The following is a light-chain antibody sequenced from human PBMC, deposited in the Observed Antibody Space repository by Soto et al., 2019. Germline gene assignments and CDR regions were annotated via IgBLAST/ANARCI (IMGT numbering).Light chain of an antibody. CDR3: MQGSYLPPWT. CDR1: QSLVSSDGDTY. J-gene: IGKJ1*01. V-gene: IGKV2-30*01. Sequence: DIVMTQSPLSLPVTLGQPASISCRSSQSLVSSDGDTYLNWFQQRPGQSPRRLISKVSNRDAGVPDRFSGSGSGTDFTLMISRVEAEDVGVYYCMQGSYLPPWTFGQGTKVEIK. CDR2: KVS.